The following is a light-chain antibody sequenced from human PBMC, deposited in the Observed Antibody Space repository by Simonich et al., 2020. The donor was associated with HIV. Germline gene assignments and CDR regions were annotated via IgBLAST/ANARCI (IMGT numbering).Light chain of an antibody. CDR3: QQLNSYPPFT. CDR1: QSISIY. CDR2: AAS. J-gene: IGKJ3*01. Sequence: DIQMTQSPSSLSASVGDRVTITCRASQSISIYLNWYQQKPGKAPKVLIYAASSLQSGVPSRFSGSGSGTDFTLTISSLQPEDFATYYCQQLNSYPPFTFGPGTKVDIK. V-gene: IGKV1-39*01.